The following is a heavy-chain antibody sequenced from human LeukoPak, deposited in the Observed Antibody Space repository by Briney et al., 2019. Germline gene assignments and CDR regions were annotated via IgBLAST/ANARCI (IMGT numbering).Heavy chain of an antibody. J-gene: IGHJ4*02. V-gene: IGHV3-7*01. CDR1: GFTFSSYW. CDR2: IKQDGSEK. Sequence: GGSLRLSCAASGFTFSSYWMSWVRQAPGKGLEWVANIKQDGSEKYYVDSVKGRFTISRGNAKNSLYLQMNSLRAEDTAVYYCARDFFKVVYYGSGSYSHFDYWGQGTLVTVSS. D-gene: IGHD3-10*01. CDR3: ARDFFKVVYYGSGSYSHFDY.